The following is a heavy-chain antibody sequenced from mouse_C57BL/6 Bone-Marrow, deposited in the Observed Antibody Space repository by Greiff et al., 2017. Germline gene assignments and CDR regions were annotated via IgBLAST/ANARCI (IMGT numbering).Heavy chain of an antibody. V-gene: IGHV1-81*01. CDR1: GYTFTSYG. J-gene: IGHJ1*03. D-gene: IGHD1-1*01. CDR3: ARSLITTVVAGG. CDR2: IYPRSGNT. Sequence: VQLQQSGAELARPGASVKLSCKASGYTFTSYGISWVKQRTGQGLEWIGEIYPRSGNTYYNEKFKGKATLTADKSSSTAYMELRSLTSEDSAVYFCARSLITTVVAGGGGTGTTVTVSS.